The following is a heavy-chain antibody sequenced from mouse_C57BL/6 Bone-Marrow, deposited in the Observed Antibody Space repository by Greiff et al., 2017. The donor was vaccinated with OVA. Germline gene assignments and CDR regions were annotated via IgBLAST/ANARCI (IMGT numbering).Heavy chain of an antibody. CDR1: GFTFSSYA. V-gene: IGHV5-4*01. J-gene: IGHJ2*01. Sequence: VQLKQSGGGLVKPGGSLKLSCAASGFTFSSYAMSWVRQTPEKRLEWVATISDGGSYTYYPDNVKGRFTISRDNAKNNLYLQMSHLKSEDTAMYYCAREGHYYGSSYRYYFDYWGQGTTLTVSS. D-gene: IGHD1-1*01. CDR3: AREGHYYGSSYRYYFDY. CDR2: ISDGGSYT.